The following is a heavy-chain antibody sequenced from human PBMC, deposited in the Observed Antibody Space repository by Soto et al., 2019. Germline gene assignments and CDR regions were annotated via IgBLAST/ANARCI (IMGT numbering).Heavy chain of an antibody. CDR2: IYHSGST. V-gene: IGHV4-38-2*01. J-gene: IGHJ6*02. Sequence: SETLSLTCAVSGYSISSGYYWGWIRQPPGRGLEWIGSIYHSGSTYYNPSLKSRVTISVDTSKNQFSLKLSSVTAADTAVYYCASQEDYGMDVWGQGTTVTVSS. CDR1: GYSISSGYY. CDR3: ASQEDYGMDV.